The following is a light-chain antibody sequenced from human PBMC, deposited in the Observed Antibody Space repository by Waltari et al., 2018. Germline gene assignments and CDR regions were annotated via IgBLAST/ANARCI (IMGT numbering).Light chain of an antibody. J-gene: IGLJ3*02. CDR2: SVT. CDR3: SSYTSTSTWV. V-gene: IGLV2-14*03. CDR1: SSDVGGFNY. Sequence: QSALAQPASVSGSPGQSITISCTGTSSDVGGFNYVSWYQQHPGKAPKLIIYSVTIRPSGVSVRFSGSKSGNTASLTISGLQAEDDAYYCCSSYTSTSTWVFGRGTKLTVL.